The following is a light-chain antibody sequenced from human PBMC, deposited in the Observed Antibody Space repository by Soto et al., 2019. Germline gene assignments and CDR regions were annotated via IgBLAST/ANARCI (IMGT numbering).Light chain of an antibody. Sequence: QSALTQPASVSDSPGQSITISCIGTSCDIGAFNHVSWHQQHPGKAPKLIIYDVINRPSGVSNRFSGSKTGNTASLIISGLQAEDEADYYCSSYTSSSSYVFGSGTKLTVL. CDR2: DVI. J-gene: IGLJ1*01. CDR1: SCDIGAFNH. CDR3: SSYTSSSSYV. V-gene: IGLV2-14*03.